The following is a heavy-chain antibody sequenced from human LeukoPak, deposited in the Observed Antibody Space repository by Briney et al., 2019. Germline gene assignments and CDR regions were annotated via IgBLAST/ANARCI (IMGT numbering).Heavy chain of an antibody. D-gene: IGHD2-15*01. Sequence: SETLSLTCTVSGGSIKNYYWSWIRQPPGKGLEWIGYIYDIGSINYNPSLRSRVTISVDTSKNQLSLKLSSVTAADTAVYNCAREREAGGPRDYWGQGTLVTVSS. CDR1: GGSIKNYY. CDR2: IYDIGSI. CDR3: AREREAGGPRDY. J-gene: IGHJ4*02. V-gene: IGHV4-59*12.